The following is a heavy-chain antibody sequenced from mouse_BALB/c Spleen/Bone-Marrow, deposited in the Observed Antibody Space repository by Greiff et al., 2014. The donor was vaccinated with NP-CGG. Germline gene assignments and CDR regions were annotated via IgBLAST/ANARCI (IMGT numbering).Heavy chain of an antibody. D-gene: IGHD2-2*01. CDR2: ISGGGNYT. CDR3: ARNYYGYDGYFDY. CDR1: GFTFSSNG. J-gene: IGHJ2*01. Sequence: DVQLVESGGGLVKPGGSLKLSCAASGFTFSSNGMSWVRQTPEKRLEWVATISGGGNYTYYPDSVKGRFTISRDNAKNNLHLQMSSLRSEDTALYYCARNYYGYDGYFDYWGQGTTLTVSS. V-gene: IGHV5-9-2*01.